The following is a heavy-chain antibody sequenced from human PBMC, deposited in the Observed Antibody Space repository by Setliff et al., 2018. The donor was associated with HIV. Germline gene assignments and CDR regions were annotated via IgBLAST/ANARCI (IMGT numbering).Heavy chain of an antibody. Sequence: ASETLSLTCAVSGYSISTAYYRGWIRQPPGKGLEWIGSVYHSGTTYYNPSLKSRVTISVDMSNNQFSLKVTSVTAADTAVYYCMRGRSITIFGVAYFDFWGQGTQVTVSS. J-gene: IGHJ4*02. CDR2: VYHSGTT. V-gene: IGHV4-38-2*01. CDR3: MRGRSITIFGVAYFDF. CDR1: GYSISTAYY. D-gene: IGHD3-3*01.